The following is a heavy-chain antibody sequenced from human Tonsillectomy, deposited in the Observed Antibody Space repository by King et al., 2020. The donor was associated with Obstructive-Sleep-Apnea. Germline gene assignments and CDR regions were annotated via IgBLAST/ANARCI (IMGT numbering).Heavy chain of an antibody. D-gene: IGHD1-26*01. Sequence: VQLVESGGGGVQPGRSLRLSFAASGFTFSNYGMHWVRQAPGKGREWVSVISDDGSNKYYADSVKGRFTISRDNAKNTVYLQMNSLRAEDTAVYYCARREDSDYFDYWGQGTLVTVSS. V-gene: IGHV3-30*03. J-gene: IGHJ4*02. CDR2: ISDDGSNK. CDR1: GFTFSNYG. CDR3: ARREDSDYFDY.